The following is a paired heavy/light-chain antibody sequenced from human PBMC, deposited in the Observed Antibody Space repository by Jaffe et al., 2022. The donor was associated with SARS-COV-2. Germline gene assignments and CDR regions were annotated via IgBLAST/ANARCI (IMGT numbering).Light chain of an antibody. Sequence: EIVMTQSPATLSVSPGERATLSCRASQGVKSNLAWYQQKPGQAPRLLISDASTRATGIPARFSGSGSGTEFTLTISSLQSEDFAVYYCQQYNNWPLTFGGGTKVEIK. J-gene: IGKJ4*01. CDR3: QQYNNWPLT. CDR2: DAS. V-gene: IGKV3-15*01. CDR1: QGVKSN.
Heavy chain of an antibody. J-gene: IGHJ4*02. Sequence: EVQLLESGGGLVQPGGSLRLSCAASGFTFSTYHVSWVRQAPGKGLEWVSAISGSGDNTYYADSVKGRFTISRDNSKNTLYLQMNSLRAEDTAIYYCAKRSRDNGGCFDYWGQGTLVTVSS. CDR3: AKRSRDNGGCFDY. CDR2: ISGSGDNT. D-gene: IGHD6-19*01. CDR1: GFTFSTYH. V-gene: IGHV3-23*01.